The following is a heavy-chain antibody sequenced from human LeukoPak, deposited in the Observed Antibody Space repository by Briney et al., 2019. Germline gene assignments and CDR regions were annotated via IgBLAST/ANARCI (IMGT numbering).Heavy chain of an antibody. V-gene: IGHV4-31*03. CDR3: ARVWSAVRYYDSSGYQAFDI. CDR2: IYYSGST. CDR1: GGSISSGGYY. Sequence: SQTLSLTCTVSGGSISSGGYYWSWIRQHPGKGLEWIGYIYYSGSTYYNPSLKSRVTISVDTSKNQFSLKLSSVTAADTAVYYCARVWSAVRYYDSSGYQAFDIWGQGTMVTVSS. D-gene: IGHD3-22*01. J-gene: IGHJ3*02.